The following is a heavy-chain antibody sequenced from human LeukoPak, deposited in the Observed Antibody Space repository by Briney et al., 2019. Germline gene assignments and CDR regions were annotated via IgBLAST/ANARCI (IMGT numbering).Heavy chain of an antibody. Sequence: GASVKVSCKASGGTFSSYTISWVRQAPGQGLEWMGRIIPILGIANYAQKFQGGVTITADKSTSTAYMELSSLRSEDTAVYYCARDRYCSSTSCYGGYYYYGMDVWGQGTTVTVSS. V-gene: IGHV1-69*04. CDR1: GGTFSSYT. D-gene: IGHD2-2*01. CDR3: ARDRYCSSTSCYGGYYYYGMDV. CDR2: IIPILGIA. J-gene: IGHJ6*02.